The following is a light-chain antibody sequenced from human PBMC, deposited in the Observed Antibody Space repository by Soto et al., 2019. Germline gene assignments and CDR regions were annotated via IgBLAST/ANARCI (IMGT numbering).Light chain of an antibody. CDR1: QTVSRSA. CDR2: GAS. V-gene: IGKV3-20*01. Sequence: EIVLTQSPGTLSLSPGERATLSCRASQTVSRSALAWYKQKPGQAPRLLIYGASNRATGIPDRFSGSGSGTEFTLTISRLEPEDFEVYYCQQYGNSPFTFGGGTKVDIK. J-gene: IGKJ4*01. CDR3: QQYGNSPFT.